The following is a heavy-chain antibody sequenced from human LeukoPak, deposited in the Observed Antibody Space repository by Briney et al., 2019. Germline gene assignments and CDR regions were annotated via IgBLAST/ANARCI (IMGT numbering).Heavy chain of an antibody. D-gene: IGHD3-22*01. CDR1: GFTFDDYA. J-gene: IGHJ3*02. Sequence: PGGSLRLSCAASGFTFDDYAMHWVRQAPGKGLEWVPGISWNSGSIGYADSVKGRFTISRDNAKNSLYLQMNSLRAEDTALYYCAKDISLTMIVVAMGAFDIWGQGTMVTVSS. CDR2: ISWNSGSI. CDR3: AKDISLTMIVVAMGAFDI. V-gene: IGHV3-9*01.